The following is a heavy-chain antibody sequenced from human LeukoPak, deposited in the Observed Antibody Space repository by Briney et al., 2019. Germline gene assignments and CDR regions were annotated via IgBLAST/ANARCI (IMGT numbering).Heavy chain of an antibody. CDR2: INHSGST. CDR3: ARANYCDSSGYYAN. D-gene: IGHD3-22*01. J-gene: IGHJ4*02. Sequence: SETLSLTCAVYGGSFSGYYWSWIRQPPGKGLEWIGEINHSGSTNYNPSLKSRVTISVDTSKNQFSLKLSSVTAADTAVYYCARANYCDSSGYYANWGQGTLVTVSS. CDR1: GGSFSGYY. V-gene: IGHV4-34*01.